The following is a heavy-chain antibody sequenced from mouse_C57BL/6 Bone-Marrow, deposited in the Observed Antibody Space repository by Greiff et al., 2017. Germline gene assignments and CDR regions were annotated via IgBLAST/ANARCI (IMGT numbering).Heavy chain of an antibody. CDR2: IDPSDSET. Sequence: QVQLQQPGAELVRPGSSVKLSCKASGYTFTSYWMHWVKQRPIQGLEWIGNIDPSDSETHYNQKFKDKATLTVDKSSSTAYMQLSSLTSEYSAVYYCARFGGYGYWYFDVWGTGTTVTVSS. J-gene: IGHJ1*03. D-gene: IGHD2-10*02. V-gene: IGHV1-52*01. CDR1: GYTFTSYW. CDR3: ARFGGYGYWYFDV.